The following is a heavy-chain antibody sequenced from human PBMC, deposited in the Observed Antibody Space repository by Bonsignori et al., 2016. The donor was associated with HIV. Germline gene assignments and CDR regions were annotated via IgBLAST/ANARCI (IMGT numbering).Heavy chain of an antibody. J-gene: IGHJ4*02. Sequence: VRQAPGKGLEWVGRIRSKANSYATAYAASVKGRFTISRDDSKNTAYLQMNSLKTEDTAVYYCTRLTSGYYGSGSSTDYWGQGTLVTVSS. V-gene: IGHV3-73*01. CDR2: IRSKANSYAT. CDR3: TRLTSGYYGSGSSTDY. D-gene: IGHD3-10*01.